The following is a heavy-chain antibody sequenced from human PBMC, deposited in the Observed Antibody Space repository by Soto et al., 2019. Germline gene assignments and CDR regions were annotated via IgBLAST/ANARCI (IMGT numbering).Heavy chain of an antibody. CDR1: GGSISSDDYY. V-gene: IGHV4-30-4*02. D-gene: IGHD3-3*01. CDR2: IYYSGST. CDR3: ARGIETAGYDFWSGYRRLDYYYYGMDV. Sequence: SETLSLTCTVSGGSISSDDYYWSWIRQPPGKGLEWIGYIYYSGSTYYNPSLKSRVTVSVDTSKNQFSLKLSSVTAADTAVYYCARGIETAGYDFWSGYRRLDYYYYGMDVWGQGTTVTVS. J-gene: IGHJ6*02.